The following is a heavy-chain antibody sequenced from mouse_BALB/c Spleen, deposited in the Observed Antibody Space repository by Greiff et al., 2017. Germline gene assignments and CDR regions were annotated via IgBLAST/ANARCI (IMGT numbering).Heavy chain of an antibody. Sequence: VQLQQSGAELARPGASVKLSCKASGYTFTDYYINWVKQRTGQGLEWIGEIYPGSGNTYYNEKFKGKATLTADKSSSTAYMQLSSLTSEDSAVYFCARWGPYAMDYWGQGTSVTVSS. CDR1: GYTFTDYY. CDR2: IYPGSGNT. J-gene: IGHJ4*01. CDR3: ARWGPYAMDY. V-gene: IGHV1-77*01.